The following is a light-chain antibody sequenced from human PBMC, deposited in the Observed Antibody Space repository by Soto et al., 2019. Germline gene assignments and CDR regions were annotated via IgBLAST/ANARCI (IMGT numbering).Light chain of an antibody. Sequence: QSVLTQPASLSGSPGQSITISCTGTSCDIGSYNFVSWYQQYPGKAPKLMIYGVTNRPSGVSDRFSGSKTGNTASLTISGLQAEVEAAYYCFSHRSGNSHVFGTGTKVTVL. J-gene: IGLJ1*01. CDR1: SCDIGSYNF. CDR3: FSHRSGNSHV. CDR2: GVT. V-gene: IGLV2-14*01.